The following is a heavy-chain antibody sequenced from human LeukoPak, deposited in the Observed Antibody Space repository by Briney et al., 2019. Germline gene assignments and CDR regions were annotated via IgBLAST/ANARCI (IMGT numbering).Heavy chain of an antibody. Sequence: GGSLRLSCAASGFTFSIYAMTWVRQAPGKGLEWVSGISGRGDSTYYADSVKGRFTISRDNSKNKLYLQMNSLRAEDTAVYYCAKYRIAATGTGSFAYWGQGTLVTVSS. J-gene: IGHJ4*02. V-gene: IGHV3-23*01. CDR2: ISGRGDST. D-gene: IGHD6-13*01. CDR1: GFTFSIYA. CDR3: AKYRIAATGTGSFAY.